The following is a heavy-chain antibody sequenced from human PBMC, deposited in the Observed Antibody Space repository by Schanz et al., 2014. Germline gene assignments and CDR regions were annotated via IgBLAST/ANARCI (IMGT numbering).Heavy chain of an antibody. CDR2: TKSKEYSYIT. D-gene: IGHD3-10*01. Sequence: EVQLVESGGGLVQPAGSLRLSCAVSGIMFSDLFIDWVRQAPGKGLEWVGRTKSKEYSYITEYAASLRGRFTISRDESKKSVYLQMTSLKTEDTAVYYCAAIRSIFGYWGQGVLVTVSS. CDR1: GIMFSDLF. V-gene: IGHV3-72*01. CDR3: AAIRSIFGY. J-gene: IGHJ4*02.